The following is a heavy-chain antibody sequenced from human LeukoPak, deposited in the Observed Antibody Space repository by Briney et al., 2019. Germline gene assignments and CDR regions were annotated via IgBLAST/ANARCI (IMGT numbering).Heavy chain of an antibody. J-gene: IGHJ4*02. D-gene: IGHD6-6*01. CDR3: ARLYSSSFPLY. CDR1: GGSISSYY. CDR2: IYYSGST. Sequence: SETLSLTCTVSGGSISSYYWSWLRQPPGKGLEWIGYIYYSGSTNYNPSLKSRVTISVDTSKNQFSLKLSSVTAADTAVYYCARLYSSSFPLYWGQGTLVTVTS. V-gene: IGHV4-59*08.